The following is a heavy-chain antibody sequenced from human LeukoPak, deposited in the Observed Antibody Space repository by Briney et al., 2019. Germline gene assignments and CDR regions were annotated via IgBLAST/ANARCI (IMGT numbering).Heavy chain of an antibody. V-gene: IGHV1-18*01. D-gene: IGHD3-22*01. J-gene: IGHJ4*02. CDR1: GYTFTSYG. Sequence: PGASVTVSCKASGYTFTSYGISWVRQAPGQGLEWMGWISAYNGNTNYAQKLQGRVTMTTDTSTSTAYMELRSLRSDDTAVYYCARDFNTGYYDSSGYPFDYWGQGTLVTVSS. CDR2: ISAYNGNT. CDR3: ARDFNTGYYDSSGYPFDY.